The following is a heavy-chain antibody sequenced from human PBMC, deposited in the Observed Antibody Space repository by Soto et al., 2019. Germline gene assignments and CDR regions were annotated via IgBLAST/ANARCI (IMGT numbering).Heavy chain of an antibody. CDR1: GGTFSSYA. J-gene: IGHJ6*02. Sequence: QVQLVQSGAEVKKPGSSVKVSCKASGGTFSSYAISWVRQAPGQGLEWMGGIIPIFGTANYAQKFQGRVTITADESTSTASMELSSLRSEDTAVYYCAGDLRPITIFGVVRTAGMDVWGQGTTVTVSS. CDR3: AGDLRPITIFGVVRTAGMDV. V-gene: IGHV1-69*01. D-gene: IGHD3-3*01. CDR2: IIPIFGTA.